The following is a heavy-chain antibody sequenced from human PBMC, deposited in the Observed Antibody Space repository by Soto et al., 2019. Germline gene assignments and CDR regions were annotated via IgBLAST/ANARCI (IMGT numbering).Heavy chain of an antibody. D-gene: IGHD5-12*01. CDR1: GGSISSSNYY. CDR3: ASLVVNAVDNIYGSFDY. J-gene: IGHJ4*02. V-gene: IGHV4-39*01. CDR2: IYYSGNT. Sequence: PSETLSLTCTVSGGSISSSNYYWAWSRQPPGKGLEWIASIYYSGNTYFNPSLKSRVTISTDTSNNQFSLKLSSVTAADTAVYYCASLVVNAVDNIYGSFDYWGQGTLVTVSS.